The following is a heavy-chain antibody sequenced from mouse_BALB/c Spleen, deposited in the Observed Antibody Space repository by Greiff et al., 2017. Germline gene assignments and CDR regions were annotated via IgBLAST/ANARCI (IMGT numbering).Heavy chain of an antibody. V-gene: IGHV1-87*01. J-gene: IGHJ3*01. CDR2: IYPGDGDT. CDR1: GYTFTSYW. CDR3: ANFAY. Sequence: QVHVKQSGAELARPGASVKLSCKASGYTFTSYWMQWVKQRPGQGLEWIGAIYPGDGDTRYTQKFKGKATLTADKSSSTAYMQLSSLASEDSAVYYCANFAYWGQGTLVTVSA.